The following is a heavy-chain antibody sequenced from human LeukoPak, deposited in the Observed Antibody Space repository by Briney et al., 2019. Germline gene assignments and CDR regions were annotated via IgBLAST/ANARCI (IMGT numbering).Heavy chain of an antibody. CDR1: GFTFSSYS. CDR2: ISYDGSNK. Sequence: GGSLRLSCAASGFTFSSYSMNWVRQAPGKGLEWVAVISYDGSNKYYADSVKGRFTISRDNSKNTLYLQMNSLRAEDTAVYYCARGQDGDFYYYYYMDVWGKGTTVTVSS. CDR3: ARGQDGDFYYYYYMDV. D-gene: IGHD4-17*01. V-gene: IGHV3-30*05. J-gene: IGHJ6*03.